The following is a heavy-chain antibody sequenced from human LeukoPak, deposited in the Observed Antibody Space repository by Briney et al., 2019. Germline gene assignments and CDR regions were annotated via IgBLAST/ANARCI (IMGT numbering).Heavy chain of an antibody. J-gene: IGHJ4*02. CDR2: INPNSGGT. V-gene: IGHV1-2*02. D-gene: IGHD5-18*01. CDR3: ARVSMVKDY. CDR1: GYTFTGYY. Sequence: ASVKASCKASGYTFTGYYMHWVRQAPGQGLEWMGWINPNSGGTNYAQKFQGRVTMTRDTSISTAYMELRRLRSDDTAVYYCARVSMVKDYWGQGTLVTVSS.